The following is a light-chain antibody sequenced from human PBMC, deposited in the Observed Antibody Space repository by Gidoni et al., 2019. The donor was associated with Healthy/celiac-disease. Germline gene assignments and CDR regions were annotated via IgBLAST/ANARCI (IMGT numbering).Light chain of an antibody. J-gene: IGLJ1*01. CDR2: DVS. CDR1: SSDDGGYNY. CDR3: CSYAGSYTLYV. Sequence: QSALTQLRSVSGSPGQSVTISCTGTSSDDGGYNYVSWYQQHPGKAPKLMIYDVSKRPSGVPDRFSGSKSGNTASLTISGLQAEDEADYYCCSYAGSYTLYVFGTGTKVTVL. V-gene: IGLV2-11*01.